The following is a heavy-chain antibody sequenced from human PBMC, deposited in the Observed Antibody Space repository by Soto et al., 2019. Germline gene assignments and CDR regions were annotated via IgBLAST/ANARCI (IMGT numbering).Heavy chain of an antibody. CDR2: MNPNSGNT. J-gene: IGHJ4*02. CDR1: GYTFTSYD. Sequence: SSVKVSCKASGYTFTSYDINWVRQATGQGLEWMGWMNPNSGNTGYAQKFQGRVTMTRNTSISTAYMELSSLRSEDTAVYYCAGGPYYYDSSGYSHLIDYWGQGTLVTVSS. D-gene: IGHD3-22*01. CDR3: AGGPYYYDSSGYSHLIDY. V-gene: IGHV1-8*01.